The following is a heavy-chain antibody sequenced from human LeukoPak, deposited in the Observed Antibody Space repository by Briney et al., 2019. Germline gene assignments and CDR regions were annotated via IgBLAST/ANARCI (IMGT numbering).Heavy chain of an antibody. CDR3: ARDSPIVRDAFDI. V-gene: IGHV3-48*01. Sequence: PGGSLRLSCAASGYTFSSYSMNWVRQAPGKGLEWVSYITSSGSTIYYADSVKGRFTISRDNARNFLYLQMNSLRAEDTAVYYCARDSPIVRDAFDIWGQGTMVTVSS. CDR1: GYTFSSYS. J-gene: IGHJ3*02. CDR2: ITSSGSTI. D-gene: IGHD2-15*01.